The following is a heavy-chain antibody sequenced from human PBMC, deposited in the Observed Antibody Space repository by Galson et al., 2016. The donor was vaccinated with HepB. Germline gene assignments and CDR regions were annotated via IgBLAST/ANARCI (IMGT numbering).Heavy chain of an antibody. Sequence: SLRLSCAASGFTFSNYWMIWVRQAPGKGLECVAHLKQDGRDKYYVDSVMGRFTISRDNSKNSLYLRMNSLSAEDTAVYYCATGGSRGISDAFGFWGQGTMVTVSS. J-gene: IGHJ3*01. D-gene: IGHD3-16*01. CDR2: LKQDGRDK. CDR1: GFTFSNYW. V-gene: IGHV3-7*01. CDR3: ATGGSRGISDAFGF.